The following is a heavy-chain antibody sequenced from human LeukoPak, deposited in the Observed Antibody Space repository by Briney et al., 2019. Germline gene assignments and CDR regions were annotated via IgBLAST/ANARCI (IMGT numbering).Heavy chain of an antibody. V-gene: IGHV1-69*04. D-gene: IGHD6-13*01. CDR1: GGSFSSFG. J-gene: IGHJ3*01. CDR2: FIPFLETA. CDR3: TRFMSAGDDVFDV. Sequence: ASVKVSCKASGGSFSSFGISWVRQAPGQGLEWMGRFIPFLETANHAEKFQDRVTITADKSTSTAYMELSSLTSEDTAIYYCTRFMSAGDDVFDVWGQGTVVIVSS.